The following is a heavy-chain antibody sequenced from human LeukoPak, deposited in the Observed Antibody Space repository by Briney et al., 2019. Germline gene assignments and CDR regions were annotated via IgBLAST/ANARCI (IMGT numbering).Heavy chain of an antibody. D-gene: IGHD2-2*01. V-gene: IGHV4-59*08. CDR2: MYYSGSA. J-gene: IGHJ4*02. CDR3: ARGGEGPAAEVDY. CDR1: GGSITSYY. Sequence: SETLSLTCTVSGGSITSYYWSWIRQPPGKGLEWVGYMYYSGSANQNPSLESRVTISVDTSKNQFSLKLSSVTAADTAVYYCARGGEGPAAEVDYWGQGTLVTVSS.